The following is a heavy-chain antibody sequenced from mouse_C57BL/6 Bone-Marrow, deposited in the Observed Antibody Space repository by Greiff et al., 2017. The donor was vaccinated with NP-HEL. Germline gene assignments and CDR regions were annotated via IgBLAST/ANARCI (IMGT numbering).Heavy chain of an antibody. CDR2: IHPSDSDT. CDR1: GYTFTSYW. Sequence: QVQLQQPGAELVKPGASVKVSRKASGYTFTSYWMHWVKQRPGQGLEWIGRIHPSDSDTNYNQKFKGKATLTVDKSSSTAYMQLSSLTSEDSAVYYCAISDYYGSSYDWGQGTTLTVSS. V-gene: IGHV1-74*01. CDR3: AISDYYGSSYD. J-gene: IGHJ2*01. D-gene: IGHD1-1*01.